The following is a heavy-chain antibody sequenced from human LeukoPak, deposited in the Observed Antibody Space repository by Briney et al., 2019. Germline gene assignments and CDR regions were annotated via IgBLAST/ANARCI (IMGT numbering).Heavy chain of an antibody. V-gene: IGHV3-7*01. D-gene: IGHD5-24*01. CDR1: GFTFSSYW. J-gene: IGHJ3*02. CDR2: IKQDGSEK. CDR3: ARGDGYNSNDAFDI. Sequence: PGGSLRLSCAASGFTFSSYWMSWVRQAPGKGLEWVANIKQDGSEKYYVDSVKGRFTISRDNAKNSLYLQMNSLRAEDTAVYYCARGDGYNSNDAFDIWGQGTMVTVSS.